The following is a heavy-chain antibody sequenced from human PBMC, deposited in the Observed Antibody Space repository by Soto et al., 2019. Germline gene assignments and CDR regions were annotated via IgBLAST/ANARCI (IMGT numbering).Heavy chain of an antibody. CDR2: IYWNDDK. V-gene: IGHV2-5*01. CDR3: AHHPIELRDYDSSGYDWFDP. CDR1: GFSLSTSGVG. D-gene: IGHD3-22*01. J-gene: IGHJ5*02. Sequence: GSGPTLVNPTQTLTLTCTFSGFSLSTSGVGVGWIRQPPGKALEWLALIYWNDDKRYSPSLKSRLTITKDTSKNQVVLTMTNMDPVDTATYYCAHHPIELRDYDSSGYDWFDPWGQGTLVTVSS.